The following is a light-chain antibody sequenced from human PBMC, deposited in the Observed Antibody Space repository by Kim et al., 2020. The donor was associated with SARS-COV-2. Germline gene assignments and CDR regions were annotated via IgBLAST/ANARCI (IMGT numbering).Light chain of an antibody. J-gene: IGKJ2*01. Sequence: DIVMTQSPDSLAVSLGERATINCKSSQSVLYSSNNKNYLAWYQQKPGQPPKLLIYWASTRESGVPDRFSGSGSGTDFTLTISSLQAEDVEVYYCQEYYSTLYTLGQGNKLEI. CDR2: WAS. CDR3: QEYYSTLYT. CDR1: QSVLYSSNNKNY. V-gene: IGKV4-1*01.